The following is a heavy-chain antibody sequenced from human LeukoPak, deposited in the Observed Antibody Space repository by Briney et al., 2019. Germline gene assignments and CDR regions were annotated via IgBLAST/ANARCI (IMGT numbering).Heavy chain of an antibody. Sequence: GGSLRLSCAASGFTFSSYGMHWVRQAPGKGLEGVAVISYDGSNKYYADSVKGRFTISRDNPKNTLYLQMNSLSAEDTAVYYCAKDGIPYGSGSRAYNWFDSWGQGTLVTVSS. CDR2: ISYDGSNK. CDR1: GFTFSSYG. J-gene: IGHJ5*01. D-gene: IGHD3-10*01. V-gene: IGHV3-30*18. CDR3: AKDGIPYGSGSRAYNWFDS.